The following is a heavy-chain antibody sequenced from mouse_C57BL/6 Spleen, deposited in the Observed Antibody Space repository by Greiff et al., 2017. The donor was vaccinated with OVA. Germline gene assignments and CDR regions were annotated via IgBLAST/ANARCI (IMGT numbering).Heavy chain of an antibody. CDR2: INPYNGGP. Sequence: EVKLQESGPVLVKPGASVKLSCKASGYTFTDYYMNWVKQSHGKSLEWIGVINPYNGGPSYNPKFKGQATLTVDKSSSTAYMELNSLTSEDSAVYYCARGRSNYEGVYWYFDVWGTGTTVTVSS. CDR1: GYTFTDYY. D-gene: IGHD2-5*01. V-gene: IGHV1-19*01. CDR3: ARGRSNYEGVYWYFDV. J-gene: IGHJ1*03.